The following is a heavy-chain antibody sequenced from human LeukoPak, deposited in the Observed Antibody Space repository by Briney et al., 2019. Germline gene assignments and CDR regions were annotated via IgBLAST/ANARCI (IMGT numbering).Heavy chain of an antibody. V-gene: IGHV3-21*01. Sequence: GGSLRLSCAASGFTFSSYSMNWVRQAPGKGLEWVSSISSSSSYIYYADSVKGRFTISRDNAKSSLYLQMNSLRAEDTAVYYCATQRHPSDHLFGYWGQGTLVTVSS. CDR3: ATQRHPSDHLFGY. D-gene: IGHD1-1*01. J-gene: IGHJ4*02. CDR1: GFTFSSYS. CDR2: ISSSSSYI.